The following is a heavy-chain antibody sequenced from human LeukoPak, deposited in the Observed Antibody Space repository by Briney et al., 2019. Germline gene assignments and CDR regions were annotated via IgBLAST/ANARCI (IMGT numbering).Heavy chain of an antibody. V-gene: IGHV4-61*02. D-gene: IGHD4-17*01. CDR2: IFASGST. CDR1: CGSINSASYY. J-gene: IGHJ4*02. Sequence: SETLSLTCTVSCGSINSASYYWSWVRQPAGKALEWIGRIFASGSTSYNPSLKSRLSVSLDKSKNQFSLLLNSVTAADTAVYYCTRSLNGDYFFDYWGQGARVTVSS. CDR3: TRSLNGDYFFDY.